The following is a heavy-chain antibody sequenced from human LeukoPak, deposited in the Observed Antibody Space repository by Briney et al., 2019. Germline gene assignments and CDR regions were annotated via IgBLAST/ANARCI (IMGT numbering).Heavy chain of an antibody. V-gene: IGHV4-39*07. CDR2: IYYSGST. D-gene: IGHD3-10*01. Sequence: SETLSLTCTVSGGSISSSSYYWGWIRQPPGKGLEWIGSIYYSGSTYYNPSLKSRVTISVDTSKNQFSLKLSSVTAADTAVYYCAKGKYYYGSGSDWFDPRGQGTLVTVSS. J-gene: IGHJ5*02. CDR3: AKGKYYYGSGSDWFDP. CDR1: GGSISSSSYY.